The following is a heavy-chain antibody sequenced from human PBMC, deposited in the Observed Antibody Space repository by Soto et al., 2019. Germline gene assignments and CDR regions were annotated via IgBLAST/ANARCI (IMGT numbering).Heavy chain of an antibody. CDR3: ARGYCSGGSCPPYY. CDR2: VYYSGST. Sequence: QLQLQESGPGLVKPSETLSLTCTVSGGSISSSSYYWVWIRQPPAKGLEWIGSVYYSGSTYYNPSLKSRVTITVETSKNQFSLKLSYVTAADTAVYYCARGYCSGGSCPPYYWGQGTLVTVSS. CDR1: GGSISSSSYY. D-gene: IGHD2-15*01. V-gene: IGHV4-39*01. J-gene: IGHJ4*02.